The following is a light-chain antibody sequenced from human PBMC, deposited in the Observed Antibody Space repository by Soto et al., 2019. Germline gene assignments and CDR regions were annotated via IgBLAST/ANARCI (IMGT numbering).Light chain of an antibody. CDR3: QQYNSYSVLT. Sequence: IQMTQSPSTLSASVGDRVTITCRASQSISSWLAWYQQKPGKAPKLLIYGASSLESGVPSRFSGSGSGTEFTLTISSLQPDDFATYYCQQYNSYSVLTFGGG. CDR1: QSISSW. CDR2: GAS. J-gene: IGKJ4*01. V-gene: IGKV1-5*01.